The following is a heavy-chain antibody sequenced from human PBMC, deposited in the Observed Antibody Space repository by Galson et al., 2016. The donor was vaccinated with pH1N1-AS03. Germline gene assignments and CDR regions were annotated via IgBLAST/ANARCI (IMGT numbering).Heavy chain of an antibody. J-gene: IGHJ6*02. D-gene: IGHD6-25*01. V-gene: IGHV1-2*02. Sequence: SVKVSCKASGYTFTGYYMHWVRQAPGQGLEWMGGISSFNGYTTYAQKLQDRVTMTRDTSTSTAYMELRSLRSDDTAVYFCARDAAYYYGMDVWGQGTTVIVS. CDR3: ARDAAYYYGMDV. CDR2: ISSFNGYT. CDR1: GYTFTGYY.